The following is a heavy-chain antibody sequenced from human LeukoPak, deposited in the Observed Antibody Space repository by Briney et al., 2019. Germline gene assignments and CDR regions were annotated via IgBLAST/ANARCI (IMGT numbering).Heavy chain of an antibody. D-gene: IGHD5-24*01. Sequence: PGGSLRLSCAASGFSFSNNAMTCVRQAPGKGLEWVSVIRGSGDTTYYTDSVKGRFTISRDNSKNTLYLQMNSLRAEDTAVYYCASPVEMATMVYCGQGTLLTVSS. CDR2: IRGSGDTT. CDR3: ASPVEMATMVY. J-gene: IGHJ4*02. V-gene: IGHV3-23*01. CDR1: GFSFSNNA.